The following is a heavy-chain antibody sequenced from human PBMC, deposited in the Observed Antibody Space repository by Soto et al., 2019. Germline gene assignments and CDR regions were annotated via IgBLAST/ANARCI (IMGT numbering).Heavy chain of an antibody. CDR1: GGSFSGYY. J-gene: IGHJ4*02. Sequence: SETLSLTCAVYGGSFSGYYWSWIRQPPGKGLEWIGEINHSGSTNYNPSLKSRVTMSVDTSKNQFSLKLSSVTAADTAVYYCARAPRISGSSYYFDYWGQGTLVTVSS. CDR3: ARAPRISGSSYYFDY. CDR2: INHSGST. D-gene: IGHD6-6*01. V-gene: IGHV4-34*01.